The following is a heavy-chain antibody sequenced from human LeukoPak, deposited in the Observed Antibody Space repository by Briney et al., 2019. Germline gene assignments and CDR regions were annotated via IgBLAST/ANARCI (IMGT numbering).Heavy chain of an antibody. J-gene: IGHJ3*02. CDR3: ASQWSVTNTRRFAI. CDR1: GNFISSGFY. V-gene: IGHV4-38-2*02. CDR2: LYSTGTT. D-gene: IGHD4-17*01. Sequence: SETLSLTCTVSGNFISSGFYWVWVRPTPGKGLQWIGSLYSTGTTYYNPSLAGRVTVSTDSSKNQLSLKLRSVTAADTAVYYCASQWSVTNTRRFAIWGQGARVTVSS.